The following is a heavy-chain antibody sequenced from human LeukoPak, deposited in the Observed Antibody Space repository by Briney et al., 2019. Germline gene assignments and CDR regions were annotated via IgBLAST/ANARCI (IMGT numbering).Heavy chain of an antibody. CDR2: MSDTGRT. CDR3: ARSSPREYAFDI. CDR1: GASISDYY. J-gene: IGHJ3*02. Sequence: SETLSLTCSVSGASISDYYWNWIRQPPGKGLEWVGYMSDTGRTNYSPSLKSRVTILGDTTKNQFSLNLNSVSAADTAIYYCARSSPREYAFDIWGQGTMVTVSS. V-gene: IGHV4-59*08.